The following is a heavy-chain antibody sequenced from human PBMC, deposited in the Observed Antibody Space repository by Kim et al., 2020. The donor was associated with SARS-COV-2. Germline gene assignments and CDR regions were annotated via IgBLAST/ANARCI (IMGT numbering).Heavy chain of an antibody. D-gene: IGHD6-13*01. V-gene: IGHV3-23*01. Sequence: ADSVKARFTISRGNSKNTLYLQMNSLRAEDTAVYYCAKVYSSSWYGPFDYWGQGTLVTVSS. J-gene: IGHJ4*02. CDR3: AKVYSSSWYGPFDY.